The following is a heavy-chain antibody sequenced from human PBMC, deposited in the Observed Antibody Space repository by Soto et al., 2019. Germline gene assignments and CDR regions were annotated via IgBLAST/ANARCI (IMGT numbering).Heavy chain of an antibody. D-gene: IGHD2-15*01. Sequence: ASVKVSCKASGYTFTSYGISWVRQAPGQGLEWMGWISAYNGNTNYAQKLQGRVTMTTDTSTSTAYMELRSLRSDDTAVYYCARGPPVVTRKDYYYVMDVWGQGTKVTLS. CDR2: ISAYNGNT. V-gene: IGHV1-18*01. CDR1: GYTFTSYG. J-gene: IGHJ6*02. CDR3: ARGPPVVTRKDYYYVMDV.